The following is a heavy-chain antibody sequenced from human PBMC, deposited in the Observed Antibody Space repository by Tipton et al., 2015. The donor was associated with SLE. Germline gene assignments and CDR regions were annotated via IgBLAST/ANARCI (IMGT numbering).Heavy chain of an antibody. Sequence: SLRLSCAASGFTFSDYGMHWVRQAPGKGLEWVAFIRYEGGNKYHADSVKGRFTISRDNSKNTLYLQMNSLRAEDTAIYYCAKDRRIDSGSAFDPGGQGTLVTVSS. J-gene: IGHJ5*02. V-gene: IGHV3-30*02. D-gene: IGHD3-10*01. CDR3: AKDRRIDSGSAFDP. CDR1: GFTFSDYG. CDR2: IRYEGGNK.